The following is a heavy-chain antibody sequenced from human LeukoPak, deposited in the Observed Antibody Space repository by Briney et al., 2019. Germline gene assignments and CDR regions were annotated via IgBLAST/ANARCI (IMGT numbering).Heavy chain of an antibody. Sequence: AGGSLRLSCEASGFNFGSYEINWVRQAPGKGLEWLSCISPGGASIEYADSVKGRFTISRDNGQSSLYLQLNNLRAEDTAVYYCARDNSPRGYYTPYHYYGMDVWGQGTTVTVSS. J-gene: IGHJ6*02. V-gene: IGHV3-48*03. CDR3: ARDNSPRGYYTPYHYYGMDV. CDR1: GFNFGSYE. D-gene: IGHD3-3*01. CDR2: ISPGGASI.